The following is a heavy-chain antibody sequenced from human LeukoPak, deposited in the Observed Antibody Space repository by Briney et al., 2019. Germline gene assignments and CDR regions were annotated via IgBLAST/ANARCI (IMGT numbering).Heavy chain of an antibody. CDR2: IKQDGSEK. CDR3: ASGWKEDN. J-gene: IGHJ4*02. Sequence: GGSLRLSCAASGSTFSTYWMNWVRQAPGQGLEWVANIKQDGSEKYYVDSVKGRFTISRDNAKNSLYLQMNSLRVEDTAVYYCASGWKEDNWGQGTLVTVSS. CDR1: GSTFSTYW. D-gene: IGHD1-1*01. V-gene: IGHV3-7*05.